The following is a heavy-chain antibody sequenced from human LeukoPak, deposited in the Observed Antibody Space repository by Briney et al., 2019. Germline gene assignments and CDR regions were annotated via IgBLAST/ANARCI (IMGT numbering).Heavy chain of an antibody. CDR2: ISYDGSTK. V-gene: IGHV3-30*04. CDR1: GFTFSSYA. Sequence: GRSLRLSCAASGFTFSSYAMHWVRQAPGKGLEWVAVISYDGSTKYYADSVKGRFTISRDNSKNTLYLQMNSLRAEDTAVYYCARDEGYDITDWGQGTLVTVSS. D-gene: IGHD3-9*01. J-gene: IGHJ4*02. CDR3: ARDEGYDITD.